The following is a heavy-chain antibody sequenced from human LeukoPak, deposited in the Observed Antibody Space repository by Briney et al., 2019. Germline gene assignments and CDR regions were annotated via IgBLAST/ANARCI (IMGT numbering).Heavy chain of an antibody. CDR2: ISYDGSNK. J-gene: IGHJ3*02. D-gene: IGHD1-1*01. V-gene: IGHV3-33*05. CDR3: ATDPNEDFDI. CDR1: GFTFSSYG. Sequence: PGRSLRLSCAASGFTFSSYGMHWVRQAPGKGLEWVAVISYDGSNKYYADSVRGRFTISRDNSKNTLYLQMNSLRAEDTAVYYCATDPNEDFDIWGQGTMVTVSS.